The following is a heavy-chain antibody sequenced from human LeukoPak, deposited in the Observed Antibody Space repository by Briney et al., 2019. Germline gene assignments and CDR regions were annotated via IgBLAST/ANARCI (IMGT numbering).Heavy chain of an antibody. CDR1: GYTFTSYG. J-gene: IGHJ4*02. D-gene: IGHD6-19*01. Sequence: ASVKVSCKASGYTFTSYGISWVRQAPGQGLEWIGWISVYNGNTIYAQKLQGRVTMTTDTSTSTPYMELRSLQSDDTAVYYCARAVSFSGSAVTGGAHWGQGTLVTVSS. CDR3: ARAVSFSGSAVTGGAH. V-gene: IGHV1-18*01. CDR2: ISVYNGNT.